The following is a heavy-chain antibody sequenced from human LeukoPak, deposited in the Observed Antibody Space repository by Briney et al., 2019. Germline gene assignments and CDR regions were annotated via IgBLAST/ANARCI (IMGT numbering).Heavy chain of an antibody. J-gene: IGHJ6*02. CDR1: GFTFSNSW. CDR2: IKSKTDVGTT. Sequence: GGPLRLSCGASGFTFSNSWMNWGRQAPGKGREWVGRIKSKTDVGTTDYAPPVTGTFSISRDDSQNTLYLQMNSLTTEDAAVYYCTTDAADSVAYIYYYYGMDVWGQGTTVTVSS. CDR3: TTDAADSVAYIYYYYGMDV. V-gene: IGHV3-15*07. D-gene: IGHD3-16*01.